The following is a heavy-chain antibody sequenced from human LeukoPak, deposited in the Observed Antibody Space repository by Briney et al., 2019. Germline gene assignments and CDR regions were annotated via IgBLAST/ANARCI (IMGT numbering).Heavy chain of an antibody. Sequence: PGGSLRLSCAASGFTFSNYGMHWVRQAPGKGLEWVAIISYDGSNKYYADSVKGRFTISRDNSKNTLYLQMNSLRAEDTAVYYCAKGPSYADYWGQGTLSPSPQ. CDR1: GFTFSNYG. V-gene: IGHV3-30*18. D-gene: IGHD3-16*01. J-gene: IGHJ4*02. CDR2: ISYDGSNK. CDR3: AKGPSYADY.